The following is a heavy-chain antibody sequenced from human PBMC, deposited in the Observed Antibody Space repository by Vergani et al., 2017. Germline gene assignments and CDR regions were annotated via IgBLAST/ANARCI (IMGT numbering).Heavy chain of an antibody. Sequence: QIPLRESGPTLVKPTQTLTLTCTFSGFSLTTGGEGVVWIRPPPGRALEWLAFVYWNDDERYSPSLKSRVNITKDTSKNEVILTMATMDPVDTAKYYCVHRLCYFDGDGAFDGWGAGTMVTVSS. CDR2: VYWNDDE. CDR3: VHRLCYFDGDGAFDG. V-gene: IGHV2-5*01. J-gene: IGHJ3*01. CDR1: GFSLTTGGEG. D-gene: IGHD3-22*01.